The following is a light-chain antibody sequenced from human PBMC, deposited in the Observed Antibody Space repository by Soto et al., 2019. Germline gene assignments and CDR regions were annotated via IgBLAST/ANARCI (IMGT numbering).Light chain of an antibody. CDR1: QTIGSN. Sequence: PGPLSVSPVERATLSCRASQTIGSNLAWYQQKPGQPPRLLIYDASTRATDIPARFTGSGSGTEFTLTISSLQSDDFAVYHCQQYNSWPPTFGHGTRLEIK. V-gene: IGKV3-15*01. J-gene: IGKJ5*01. CDR2: DAS. CDR3: QQYNSWPPT.